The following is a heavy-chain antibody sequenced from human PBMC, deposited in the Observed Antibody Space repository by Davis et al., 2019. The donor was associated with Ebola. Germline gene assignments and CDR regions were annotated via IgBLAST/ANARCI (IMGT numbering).Heavy chain of an antibody. CDR3: ASGTGRGGLDV. J-gene: IGHJ6*02. V-gene: IGHV1-2*02. D-gene: IGHD3/OR15-3a*01. CDR1: GNTFTGYY. Sequence: AASVKVSCKASGNTFTGYYIHWVRQAPGQGLEWMGWINPDTGDTNYAQKFVGRVTMTRDSSISTAYMELRSLRSDDTAVYYCASGTGRGGLDVWSQGTTGTVSS. CDR2: INPDTGDT.